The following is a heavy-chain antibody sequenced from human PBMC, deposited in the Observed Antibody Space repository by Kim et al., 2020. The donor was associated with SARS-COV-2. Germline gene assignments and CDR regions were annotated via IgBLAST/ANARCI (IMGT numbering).Heavy chain of an antibody. V-gene: IGHV4-59*08. CDR2: IDHSGTT. CDR3: ARLTLSYDTTSGYSDY. CDR1: GGPLSSFY. J-gene: IGHJ4*01. Sequence: SETLSLTCTVSGGPLSSFYWSWSRQPPGRGREWIGYIDHSGTTTYNPSLKSRVSISADTSKNYFSLNLTSVTAADTAVYYCARLTLSYDTTSGYSDYWG. D-gene: IGHD3-22*01.